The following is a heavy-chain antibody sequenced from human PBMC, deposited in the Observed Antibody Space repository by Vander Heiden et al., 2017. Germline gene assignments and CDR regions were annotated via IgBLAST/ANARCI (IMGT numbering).Heavy chain of an antibody. J-gene: IGHJ4*02. V-gene: IGHV4-31*03. CDR3: ARDRTGREVDY. CDR1: GGPISSGGYY. Sequence: QVQLQESGPGLVQPSQTLSLTAPVSGGPISSGGYYWSWIRQHPGKGLEWIGYIYYSGSTYYNPSLKSRVTISVDTSKNQFSLKLSSVTAADTAVYYCARDRTGREVDYWGQGTLVTVSS. CDR2: IYYSGST.